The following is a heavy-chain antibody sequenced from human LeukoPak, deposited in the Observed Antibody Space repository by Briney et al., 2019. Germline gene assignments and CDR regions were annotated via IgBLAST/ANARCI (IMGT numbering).Heavy chain of an antibody. Sequence: PSETLSLTCTVSGGSISSYYWSWIRQPPGKGLEWIGYIYYSGSTNYNPSLKSRVTISVDTSKNQFSLKLSSVTAADTAVYYCARAVHGFRYCSGGSCYYDEGFDPWGQGTLVTVSS. D-gene: IGHD2-15*01. V-gene: IGHV4-59*01. CDR2: IYYSGST. CDR1: GGSISSYY. J-gene: IGHJ5*02. CDR3: ARAVHGFRYCSGGSCYYDEGFDP.